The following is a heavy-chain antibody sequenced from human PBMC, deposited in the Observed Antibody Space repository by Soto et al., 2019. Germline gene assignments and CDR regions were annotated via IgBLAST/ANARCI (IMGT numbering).Heavy chain of an antibody. CDR3: ARVFYDSSGFSPFDY. V-gene: IGHV1-69*01. D-gene: IGHD3-22*01. CDR1: GGTFSSYA. Sequence: QVQLVQSGAEVKKPGSSVKVSCKASGGTFSSYATSWVRQAPGQGLEWMGGIIPIFGTANYAQKFQGRVTITADESTSTAYMELSSLRSEDTAVYYCARVFYDSSGFSPFDYWGQGTLVTVSS. J-gene: IGHJ4*02. CDR2: IIPIFGTA.